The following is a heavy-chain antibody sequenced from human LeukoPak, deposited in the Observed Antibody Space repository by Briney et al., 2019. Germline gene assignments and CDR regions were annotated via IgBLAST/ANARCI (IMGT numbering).Heavy chain of an antibody. Sequence: GGSLRLSCAASGFTFSSYWMSWVRQAPGKGLEWVANIKQDGSEKYYVDSVKGRFTISRDNAKNSLYLQMNSLRAEDTAVHYCARVNGDYSIGSRYYYYYGMDVWGQGTTVTVSS. CDR1: GFTFSSYW. CDR2: IKQDGSEK. CDR3: ARVNGDYSIGSRYYYYYGMDV. J-gene: IGHJ6*02. D-gene: IGHD4-4*01. V-gene: IGHV3-7*01.